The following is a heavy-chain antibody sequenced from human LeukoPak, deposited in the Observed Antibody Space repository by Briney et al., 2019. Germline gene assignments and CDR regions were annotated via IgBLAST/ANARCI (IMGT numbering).Heavy chain of an antibody. CDR3: LRGFYFFDY. CDR1: GFTFSSYW. J-gene: IGHJ4*02. V-gene: IGHV3-74*01. Sequence: GGSLILSCATSGFTFSSYWIHWVRQAPGKGLVWVSRINSDGSATSYADSVKGRFTISRDNAKNTLYLQMNSLRAEDTAVYYCLRGFYFFDYWGQGTLVTVSS. CDR2: INSDGSAT. D-gene: IGHD3-10*01.